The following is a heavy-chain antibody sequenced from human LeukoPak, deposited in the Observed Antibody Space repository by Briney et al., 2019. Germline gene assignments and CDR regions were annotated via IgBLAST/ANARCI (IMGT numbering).Heavy chain of an antibody. D-gene: IGHD4-17*01. V-gene: IGHV3-7*03. J-gene: IGHJ2*01. CDR2: IKQDGSEK. CDR3: ARARRATVTTLYWYFDL. CDR1: GFTFSSYW. Sequence: GGSLRLSCAASGFTFSSYWMSWVRLAPGNGLEWVANIKQDGSEKYYVDSVKGRFTISRDNAKNSLYPQMNSLRAEDTAVYYCARARRATVTTLYWYFDLWGRGTLVTVSS.